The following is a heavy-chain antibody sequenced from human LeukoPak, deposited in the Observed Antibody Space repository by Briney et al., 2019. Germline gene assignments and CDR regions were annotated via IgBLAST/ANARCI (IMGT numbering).Heavy chain of an antibody. J-gene: IGHJ4*02. CDR3: ARVVGAAPTRRIDH. D-gene: IGHD6-6*01. V-gene: IGHV1-46*01. Sequence: ASVKVSCKPSGYTFTSYYMFWVRQAPGHGLEWMGIINPSAGSTTYAQKFQGRVTMTRDTSTSTVYMEMSSLESDDTAVYYCARVVGAAPTRRIDHWGQGTLVTVSS. CDR2: INPSAGST. CDR1: GYTFTSYY.